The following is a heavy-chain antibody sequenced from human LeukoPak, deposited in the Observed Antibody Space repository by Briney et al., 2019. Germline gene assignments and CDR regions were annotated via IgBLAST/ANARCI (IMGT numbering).Heavy chain of an antibody. J-gene: IGHJ6*03. D-gene: IGHD2-15*01. Sequence: PSETLSLTCAVYGGSFSGYYWSWIRQPPGEGLEWVGEINHRGGTNYNTYLKSRVTISVDTSKNQFSLKLSSVTAADTAVYYCARVEVGGYYYYMDVWGKGTTVTISS. V-gene: IGHV4-34*01. CDR3: ARVEVGGYYYYMDV. CDR2: INHRGGT. CDR1: GGSFSGYY.